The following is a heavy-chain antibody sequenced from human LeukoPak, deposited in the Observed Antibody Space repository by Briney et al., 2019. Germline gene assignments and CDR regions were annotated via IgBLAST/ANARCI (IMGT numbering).Heavy chain of an antibody. D-gene: IGHD1-26*01. J-gene: IGHJ6*03. CDR2: ISYDGSNE. CDR1: GFTFSSYV. Sequence: GGSLRLSCAASGFTFSSYVMHWVRQAPGKGLEWVAIISYDGSNEYYADSVKGRFTISRDNAKNSLYLQMDSLRVEDTAVYYCARDPYSGNYGAYHYYYTDVWGKGTTVTISS. CDR3: ARDPYSGNYGAYHYYYTDV. V-gene: IGHV3-30*04.